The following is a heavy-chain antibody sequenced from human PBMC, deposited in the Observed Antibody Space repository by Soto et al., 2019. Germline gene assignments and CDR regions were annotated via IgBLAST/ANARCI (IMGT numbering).Heavy chain of an antibody. CDR2: INPNSGGT. V-gene: IGHV1-2*04. D-gene: IGHD2-2*01. CDR1: GYTFTGYY. J-gene: IGHJ5*02. CDR3: ARAGYCSSTSCHNWFDP. Sequence: ASVKVSCKASGYTFTGYYMRWVRQAPGQGLEWMGWINPNSGGTNYAQKFQGWVTMTRDTSISTAYMELSRLRSDDTAVYYCARAGYCSSTSCHNWFDPWGQGTLVTSPQ.